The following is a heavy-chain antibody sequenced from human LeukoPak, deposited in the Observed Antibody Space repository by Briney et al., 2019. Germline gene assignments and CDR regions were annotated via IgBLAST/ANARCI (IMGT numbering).Heavy chain of an antibody. Sequence: GESLRLSCAASGFTFSSYGMSWVRQAPGKGLEWVSAISGSGGSTYYADSVKGRFTISRDNSKNTLYLQMNSLRAEDTAVYYCARALVRSGSLDYWGQGTLVTVSS. D-gene: IGHD1-26*01. CDR3: ARALVRSGSLDY. CDR1: GFTFSSYG. CDR2: ISGSGGST. J-gene: IGHJ4*02. V-gene: IGHV3-23*01.